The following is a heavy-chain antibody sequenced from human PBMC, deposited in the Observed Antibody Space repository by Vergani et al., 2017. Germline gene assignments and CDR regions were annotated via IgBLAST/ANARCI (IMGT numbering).Heavy chain of an antibody. V-gene: IGHV3-23*01. CDR1: GFTFSSYA. CDR3: AKEGPHIWGSYFDD. CDR2: ISGSGGST. Sequence: EVQLLESGGGLVQTGGSLRLPCAASGFTFSSYAMSWVRQAPGKGVEWVSGISGSGGSTYYADSVKGRFTISRDNSKNTLYLQMNSLRAEDTAVYYCAKEGPHIWGSYFDDWGQGTLVTVSS. D-gene: IGHD3-16*01. J-gene: IGHJ4*02.